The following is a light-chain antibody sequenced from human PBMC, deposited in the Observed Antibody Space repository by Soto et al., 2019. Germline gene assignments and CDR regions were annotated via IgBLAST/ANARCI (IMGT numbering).Light chain of an antibody. J-gene: IGLJ2*01. CDR3: SSYTNSRPL. CDR2: EVS. V-gene: IGLV2-14*01. Sequence: QSALTQPVSVSESPGQSITISCTGTSSDVGGYNYVSWYQQHPGKAPKLIIYEVSNRPSGVSNRFSGSKSGNTASLTISGLQAEDEADYYCSSYTNSRPLFGGGTKLTVL. CDR1: SSDVGGYNY.